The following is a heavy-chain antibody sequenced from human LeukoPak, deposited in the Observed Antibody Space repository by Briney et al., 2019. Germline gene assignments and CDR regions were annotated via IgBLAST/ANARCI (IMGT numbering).Heavy chain of an antibody. V-gene: IGHV3-66*04. CDR1: GFTVSNNY. D-gene: IGHD2-21*02. J-gene: IGHJ4*02. CDR2: IYGGGST. CDR3: ARPYCGGDCYTDY. Sequence: GGSLRLSCAASGFTVSNNYMTWVRQAPGEGLEWVLVIYGGGSTNYADSVKGRFIISRDNAKNTLYLQMNSLRAEDTALYYCARPYCGGDCYTDYWGQGTLVTVSS.